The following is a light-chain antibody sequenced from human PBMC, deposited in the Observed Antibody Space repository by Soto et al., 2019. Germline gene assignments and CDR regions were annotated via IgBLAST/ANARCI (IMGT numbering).Light chain of an antibody. CDR2: DAS. V-gene: IGKV1-33*01. Sequence: DIQMPQSLSSLSASVGDTVTITCQASQDISHYLNWYQQKPGKALKLLIYDASNLHPGVPSRFRGSGSGTEFSFNITSLQPEDVATYYCQQYDDLPITFGQGTRLEIK. J-gene: IGKJ5*01. CDR3: QQYDDLPIT. CDR1: QDISHY.